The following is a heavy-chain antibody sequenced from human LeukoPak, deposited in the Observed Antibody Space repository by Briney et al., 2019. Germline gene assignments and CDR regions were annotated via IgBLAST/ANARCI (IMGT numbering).Heavy chain of an antibody. D-gene: IGHD3-3*01. Sequence: ASVKVSCKASGYIFPSYYMHWVRQAPGQGLEWMGIINPSGGSTSYAQKFQGRVTMTRDMSTSTVYMELNSLRSEDTAVYYCARSRFLAFLDGWGKGATVTVSS. J-gene: IGHJ6*04. CDR3: ARSRFLAFLDG. CDR1: GYIFPSYY. V-gene: IGHV1-46*01. CDR2: INPSGGST.